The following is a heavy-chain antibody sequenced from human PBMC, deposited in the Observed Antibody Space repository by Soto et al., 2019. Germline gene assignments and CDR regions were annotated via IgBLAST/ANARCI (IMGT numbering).Heavy chain of an antibody. CDR3: AKDPGIAAWGYGMDV. D-gene: IGHD6-13*01. CDR2: ISYDGSNK. Sequence: QVQLVESGGGVVQPGRSLRLSCAASGFTFSSYGMHWVRQAPGKGLEWVAVISYDGSNKYYADSVKGRFTISRDNSKNTLYLQMNSLRAEDTAVYYCAKDPGIAAWGYGMDVWGQGTTVTVSS. J-gene: IGHJ6*02. CDR1: GFTFSSYG. V-gene: IGHV3-30*18.